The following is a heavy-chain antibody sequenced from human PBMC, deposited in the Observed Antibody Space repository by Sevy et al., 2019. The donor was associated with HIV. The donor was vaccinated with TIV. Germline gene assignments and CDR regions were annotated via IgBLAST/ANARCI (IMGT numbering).Heavy chain of an antibody. Sequence: SETLSLTCTVSGGSISSSSYYWGWIRQPPGKGLEWIGSIYYSGSTYYNPSLKSRVTISVDTSKNQFSLKLSSVTAADTAVYYCAGGLGYCSSTSCYGGFDPWGQGTLVTVSS. J-gene: IGHJ5*02. CDR2: IYYSGST. D-gene: IGHD2-2*01. CDR3: AGGLGYCSSTSCYGGFDP. V-gene: IGHV4-39*01. CDR1: GGSISSSSYY.